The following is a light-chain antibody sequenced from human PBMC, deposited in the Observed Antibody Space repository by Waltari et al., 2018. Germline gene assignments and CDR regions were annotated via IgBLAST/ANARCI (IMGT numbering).Light chain of an antibody. V-gene: IGLV2-14*01. Sequence: QSALTQPASVSGSPGQSLTISCTGPRSDVGAYNYVSWYQQHPGKAPKVMIYDVNSRPSGVSNRFSGSKSGNTASLTISGLQAEDEADYYCSSYTSSNTLVVFGGGTKLTVL. CDR2: DVN. CDR1: RSDVGAYNY. CDR3: SSYTSSNTLVV. J-gene: IGLJ2*01.